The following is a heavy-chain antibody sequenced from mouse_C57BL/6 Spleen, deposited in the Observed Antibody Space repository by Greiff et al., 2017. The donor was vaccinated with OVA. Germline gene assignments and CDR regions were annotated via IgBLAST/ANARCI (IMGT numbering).Heavy chain of an antibody. CDR2: ISDGGSYT. CDR3: ARDRAGTSSAWFAY. J-gene: IGHJ3*01. D-gene: IGHD3-3*01. CDR1: GFTFSSYA. Sequence: EVQLVESGGGLVKPGGSLKLSCAASGFTFSSYAMSWVRQTPEKRLEWVATISDGGSYTYYPDNVKGRFTISRDNAKNNLYLQMSHLKSEDTAMYYCARDRAGTSSAWFAYWGQGTLVTVSA. V-gene: IGHV5-4*01.